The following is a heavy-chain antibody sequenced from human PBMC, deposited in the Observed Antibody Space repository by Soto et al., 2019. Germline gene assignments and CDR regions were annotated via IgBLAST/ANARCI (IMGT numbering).Heavy chain of an antibody. CDR3: AHYDSSGYYWY. Sequence: SETLSLPCPVSGCSIRNYCWSWIRQPPGKGLEWIGYIYYSGSTNYNPSLKSRVTFSVDTSKNQFSLKLSSVTAADTAVYYCAHYDSSGYYWYWGQGTLVTVSS. CDR2: IYYSGST. V-gene: IGHV4-59*08. CDR1: GCSIRNYC. J-gene: IGHJ4*02. D-gene: IGHD3-22*01.